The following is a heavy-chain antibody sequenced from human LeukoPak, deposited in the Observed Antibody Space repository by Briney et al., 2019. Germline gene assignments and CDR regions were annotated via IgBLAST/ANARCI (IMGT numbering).Heavy chain of an antibody. CDR1: GGSLSGYY. CDR3: ARGWAYCSSTSCSVFDY. D-gene: IGHD2-2*01. V-gene: IGHV4-34*01. J-gene: IGHJ4*02. Sequence: PSETLSLTCAVYGGSLSGYYWNWIRQPPGKGLEWIGEITHSGSTNYNPSLKSRVTISVDTSMNQFSLKLTSVTAADTAVYYCARGWAYCSSTSCSVFDYWGQGALVTVSS. CDR2: ITHSGST.